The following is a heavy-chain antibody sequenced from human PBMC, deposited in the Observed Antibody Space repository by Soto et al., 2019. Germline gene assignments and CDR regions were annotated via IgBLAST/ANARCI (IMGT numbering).Heavy chain of an antibody. Sequence: QVQLVQSGAEVKKPGSSVKVSCKASGDTFSSYGISWVRQAPGQGLEWMGGIIPIFGPANYAQSFQGRVTINADESTTTAYVELSRPRSEETAVYYCARAWGPDVVTRRRRHTMDVWGQGTTVTVSS. CDR3: ARAWGPDVVTRRRRHTMDV. CDR2: IIPIFGPA. CDR1: GDTFSSYG. D-gene: IGHD3-16*01. V-gene: IGHV1-69*01. J-gene: IGHJ6*02.